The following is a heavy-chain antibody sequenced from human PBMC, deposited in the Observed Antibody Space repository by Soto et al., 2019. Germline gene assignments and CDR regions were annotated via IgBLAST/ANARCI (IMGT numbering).Heavy chain of an antibody. CDR1: VGTVSIYA. D-gene: IGHD3-22*01. J-gene: IGHJ5*02. Sequence: ASVXVSFRSSVGTVSIYASIFLLRAPGQGLEWIGGIIPIFGTANYAQKFQGRVTITADKSTRTAYMELSSLRSEDTAVYYCASEGVANYYDTSGYWFEPWGQGTLV. V-gene: IGHV1-69*06. CDR3: ASEGVANYYDTSGYWFEP. CDR2: IIPIFGTA.